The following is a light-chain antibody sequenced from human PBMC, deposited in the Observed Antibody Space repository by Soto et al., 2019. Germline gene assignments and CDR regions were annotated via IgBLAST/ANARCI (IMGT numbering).Light chain of an antibody. V-gene: IGKV1-33*01. Sequence: DIQMTQSPSSLSASVGDRVTITCQASQDISDYLNWFQQKPGKAPKLLIYDASNLETGVPSRFSGSGSGTDFTLTISSLQPEDIATYYCQQYDNLPKTFGHGTKVEIK. CDR1: QDISDY. CDR3: QQYDNLPKT. CDR2: DAS. J-gene: IGKJ1*01.